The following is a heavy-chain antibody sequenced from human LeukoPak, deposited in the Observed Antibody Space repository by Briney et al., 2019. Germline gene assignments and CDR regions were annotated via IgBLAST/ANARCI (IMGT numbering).Heavy chain of an antibody. CDR2: ISSSGGTM. J-gene: IGHJ3*02. D-gene: IGHD6-19*01. CDR3: AGYSSGWFGAFHI. V-gene: IGHV3-11*04. Sequence: GGSLRLSCAASGFTFSDYYTNWIRQAPGKGLEWISYISSSGGTMYYADSVKGRFTISRDNAKNSLYLQMNSLRAEDTAVYYCAGYSSGWFGAFHIWGQGTMVTVSS. CDR1: GFTFSDYY.